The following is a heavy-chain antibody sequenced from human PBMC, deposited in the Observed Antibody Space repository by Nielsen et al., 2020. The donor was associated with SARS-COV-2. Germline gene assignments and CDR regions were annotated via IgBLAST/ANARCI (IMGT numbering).Heavy chain of an antibody. Sequence: GESLKISCAASGFSFNNYGMHWVRQAPGKGLEWVAYISYEGSKQYYADSVKGRFTISRDFSKSTLYLQMNSLRAEDTAMYYCAKDRAILMIYIKTGGPDHWGQGTLVTVSS. V-gene: IGHV3-30*18. J-gene: IGHJ4*02. CDR1: GFSFNNYG. CDR2: ISYEGSKQ. CDR3: AKDRAILMIYIKTGGPDH. D-gene: IGHD3/OR15-3a*01.